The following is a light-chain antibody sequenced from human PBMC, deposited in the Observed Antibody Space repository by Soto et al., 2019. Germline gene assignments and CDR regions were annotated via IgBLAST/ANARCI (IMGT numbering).Light chain of an antibody. J-gene: IGKJ1*01. Sequence: DIQMTQSPSTLSASLGDRVTIPCRASQSISSWLAWYQQRPGKAPRVLIYRASTLESGVPSNFSGSGSGTEFTLTISSLQPEDFATYYCQQYNSEPWTFGQGTKVDIK. CDR1: QSISSW. V-gene: IGKV1-5*03. CDR3: QQYNSEPWT. CDR2: RAS.